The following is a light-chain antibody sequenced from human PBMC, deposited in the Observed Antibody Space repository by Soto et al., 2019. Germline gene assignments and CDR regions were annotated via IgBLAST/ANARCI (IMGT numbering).Light chain of an antibody. CDR3: SSYKSRSTLV. CDR2: EVS. CDR1: SSDVGGYNY. Sequence: LTQPASVSGSPGQSITISCTGTSSDVGGYNYVSWYQQHPGKAPKLMIYEVSNRPSGVSNRFSGSKSGNTASLTISGLQHEEEADYSCSSYKSRSTLVFGTGTKVTV. V-gene: IGLV2-14*01. J-gene: IGLJ1*01.